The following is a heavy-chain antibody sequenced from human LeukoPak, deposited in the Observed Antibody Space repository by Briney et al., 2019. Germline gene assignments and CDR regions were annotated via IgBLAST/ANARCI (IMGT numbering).Heavy chain of an antibody. Sequence: SETLSLTCTVSGGSISSSSYYWGWIRQPPGKGLEWIGSIYYSGSTYYNPSLKSRVTISVDTSKNQFSLKLSSVTAADTAVYYCARGVGCGGDCYYFDYWGQGTLVTVSS. CDR2: IYYSGST. V-gene: IGHV4-39*07. CDR3: ARGVGCGGDCYYFDY. J-gene: IGHJ4*02. D-gene: IGHD2-21*01. CDR1: GGSISSSSYY.